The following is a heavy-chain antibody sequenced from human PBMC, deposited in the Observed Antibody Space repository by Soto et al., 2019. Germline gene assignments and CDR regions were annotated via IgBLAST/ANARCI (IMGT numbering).Heavy chain of an antibody. V-gene: IGHV1-2*04. CDR1: GYTFTGYY. J-gene: IGHJ6*03. CDR2: INPNSGGT. D-gene: IGHD3-10*01. CDR3: ARDGSGSVNYYYYYMDV. Sequence: ASVKVSCKASGYTFTGYYMHWVRQAPGQGLEWMGWINPNSGGTNYAQKFQGWVTMTRDTSISTAYMELRSLRSDDTAVYYCARDGSGSVNYYYYYMDVWGKGTTVTVSS.